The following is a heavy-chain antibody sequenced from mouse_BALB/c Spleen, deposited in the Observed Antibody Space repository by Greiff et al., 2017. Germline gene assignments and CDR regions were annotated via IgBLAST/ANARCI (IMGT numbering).Heavy chain of an antibody. V-gene: IGHV2-9*02. CDR3: ARGGDYGNYVSFDY. CDR2: IWAGGST. Sequence: VKLMESGPGLVAPSQSLSITCTVSGFSLTSYGVHWVRQPPGKGLEWLGVIWAGGSTNYNSALMSRLSISKDNSKSQVFLKMNSLQTDDTAMYYCARGGDYGNYVSFDYWGQGTTLTVSS. D-gene: IGHD2-1*01. CDR1: GFSLTSYG. J-gene: IGHJ2*01.